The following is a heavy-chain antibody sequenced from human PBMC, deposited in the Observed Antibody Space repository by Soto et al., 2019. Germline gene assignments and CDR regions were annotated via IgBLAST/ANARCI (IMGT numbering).Heavy chain of an antibody. D-gene: IGHD3-3*01. Sequence: PGGSLRLSCTASGFTFSSHAMSWVRQAPGKGLEWVCAISGSAAGTHYADSVKGRFTISRDNSKNTLYLQMNSLRVEDTAVYYCAKSFVDSQVVIIPDHPFDYWGQGTPVTVSS. CDR3: AKSFVDSQVVIIPDHPFDY. J-gene: IGHJ4*02. V-gene: IGHV3-23*01. CDR2: ISGSAAGT. CDR1: GFTFSSHA.